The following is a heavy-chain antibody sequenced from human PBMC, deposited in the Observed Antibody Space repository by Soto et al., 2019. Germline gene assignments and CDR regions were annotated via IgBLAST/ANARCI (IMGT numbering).Heavy chain of an antibody. CDR3: ARHHYEGYCTDVVCHRFDD. D-gene: IGHD2-8*01. Sequence: QEQLVESGGGVFQPGGSLRLSCADAGLTFSRYAMHLVRKAPAKWLEWVASISYDGSDKYYADSVKGRFTISRDASKNPLYLQMTSLRYEDTAGYSCARHHYEGYCTDVVCHRFDDWGSGALVIVSS. CDR2: ISYDGSDK. V-gene: IGHV3-30*01. J-gene: IGHJ4*01. CDR1: GLTFSRYA.